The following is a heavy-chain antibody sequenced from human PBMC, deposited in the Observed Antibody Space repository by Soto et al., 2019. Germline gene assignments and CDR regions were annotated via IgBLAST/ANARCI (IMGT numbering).Heavy chain of an antibody. Sequence: SETLSLTCTVSCGPIRDYSWGWIRQPPGEGLVWIGYMYYSGSTNYNPSLKSRVTISVDTSKNQFSLKLTSVTAADTAVYYCASSMVRGVKGSYSYYYGMDVWGQGTTVTVSS. V-gene: IGHV4-59*08. CDR1: CGPIRDYS. CDR2: MYYSGST. D-gene: IGHD3-10*01. J-gene: IGHJ6*02. CDR3: ASSMVRGVKGSYSYYYGMDV.